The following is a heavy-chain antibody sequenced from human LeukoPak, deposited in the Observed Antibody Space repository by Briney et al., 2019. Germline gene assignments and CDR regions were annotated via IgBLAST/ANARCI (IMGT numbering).Heavy chain of an antibody. Sequence: ASVKVSCKASGYTFTGYSMHWVRQAPGQGLEWMGWINPQSGATNYAQKFQGRVTMTRDTSISTGYMQLTRLTSDDTAVYYCARAPNNWNDLIVAYWGQGTLVTVSS. D-gene: IGHD1-1*01. CDR1: GYTFTGYS. CDR2: INPQSGAT. V-gene: IGHV1-2*02. CDR3: ARAPNNWNDLIVAY. J-gene: IGHJ4*02.